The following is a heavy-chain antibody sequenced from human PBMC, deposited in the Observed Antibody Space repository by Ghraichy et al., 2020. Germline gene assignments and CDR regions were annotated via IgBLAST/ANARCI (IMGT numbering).Heavy chain of an antibody. CDR2: SYSGGST. CDR1: GGSISSGAYY. D-gene: IGHD6-19*01. V-gene: IGHV4-39*01. J-gene: IGHJ4*02. Sequence: SETLSLTCTVSGGSISSGAYYWGWIRQPPGKGLEWIGSSYSGGSTYYNPSLRSRVTISVDTSRKQFSLKLHSVTAADTAVYYCARHEELSSSGWSHFDYWGQGTLVTVSS. CDR3: ARHEELSSSGWSHFDY.